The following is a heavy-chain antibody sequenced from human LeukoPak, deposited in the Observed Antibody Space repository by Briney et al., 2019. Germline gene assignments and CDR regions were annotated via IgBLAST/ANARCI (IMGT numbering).Heavy chain of an antibody. CDR3: AKAPSGYSSGWYGNFDY. D-gene: IGHD6-19*01. CDR2: IRYDGSNK. CDR1: GFTFSSYG. Sequence: GGSLRLSCAASGFTFSSYGMHWVRQAPGKGLEWVAFIRYDGSNKYYADSVKGRFTISRDNSKNALYLQMNSLRAEDTAVYYCAKAPSGYSSGWYGNFDYWGQGTLVTVSS. V-gene: IGHV3-30*02. J-gene: IGHJ4*02.